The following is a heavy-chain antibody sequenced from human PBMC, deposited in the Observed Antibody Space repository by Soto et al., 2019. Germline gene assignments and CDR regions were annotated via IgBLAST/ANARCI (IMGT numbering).Heavy chain of an antibody. CDR1: GFTFSNYG. CDR2: ILYDGSNK. D-gene: IGHD1-1*01. V-gene: IGHV3-30*18. Sequence: QVQLVESGGGVVKPGTSLRLSCAASGFTFSNYGMHWVRQTPGKGLEWVALILYDGSNKYYADSVKGRFTISRDNSKNTLYLQVSSLRAEDTAVYYCAKSRDAYNFYFYYGMDVWGQGTSVTVSS. CDR3: AKSRDAYNFYFYYGMDV. J-gene: IGHJ6*02.